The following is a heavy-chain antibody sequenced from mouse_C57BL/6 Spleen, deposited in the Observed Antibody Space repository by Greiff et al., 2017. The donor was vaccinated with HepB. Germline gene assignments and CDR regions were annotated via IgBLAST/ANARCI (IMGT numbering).Heavy chain of an antibody. CDR2: ISDGGSYT. D-gene: IGHD6-1*01. V-gene: IGHV5-4*03. J-gene: IGHJ3*01. CDR1: GFTFSSYA. Sequence: DVKLVESGGGLVKPGGSLKLSCAASGFTFSSYAMSWVRQTPEKRLEWVATISDGGSYTYYPDNVKGRFTISRDNAKNNLYLQMSHLKSEDTAMYYCASKPLGRRAYWGQGTLVTVSA. CDR3: ASKPLGRRAY.